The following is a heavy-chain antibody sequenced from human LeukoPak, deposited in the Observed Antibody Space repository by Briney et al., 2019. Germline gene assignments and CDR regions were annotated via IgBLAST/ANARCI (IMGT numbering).Heavy chain of an antibody. CDR3: AKMVRGVISDYYYYYYMDV. J-gene: IGHJ6*03. Sequence: GGSLRLSCAASGFTFSSYGMHWVRQAPGKGLEWVAVISYDGSNKYYADSVKGRLTISRDNSKNTLYLQMNSLRAEDTAVYYCAKMVRGVISDYYYYYYMDVWGKGTTVTVSS. CDR2: ISYDGSNK. CDR1: GFTFSSYG. D-gene: IGHD3-10*01. V-gene: IGHV3-30*18.